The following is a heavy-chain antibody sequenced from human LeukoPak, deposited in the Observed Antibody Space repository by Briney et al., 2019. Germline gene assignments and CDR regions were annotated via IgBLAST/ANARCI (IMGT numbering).Heavy chain of an antibody. CDR2: IYHSGST. V-gene: IGHV4-30-2*01. CDR3: ARGLAAAASDY. J-gene: IGHJ4*02. Sequence: SETLSLTCAVSGGSISSGGYSWSWIRQPPGKGLEWIGYIYHSGSTYYNPSLKSRVTISVDRSKNQFSLKLSSVTAADTAVYYCARGLAAAASDYWGQGTLVTVSS. CDR1: GGSISSGGYS. D-gene: IGHD6-13*01.